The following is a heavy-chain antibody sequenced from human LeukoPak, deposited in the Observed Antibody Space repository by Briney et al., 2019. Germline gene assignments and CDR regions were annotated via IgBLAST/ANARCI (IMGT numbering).Heavy chain of an antibody. CDR1: GGSISSSNW. D-gene: IGHD1-26*01. Sequence: SETLSLTCAVSGGSISSSNWWSWVRQPPGKGLEWIGEIYHSGSTNYNPSLKSRVTISVDKSKNQFSLKLSSVTAADTAVYYCASGGVGATTDAFDIWGQGTMVTVSS. CDR2: IYHSGST. CDR3: ASGGVGATTDAFDI. J-gene: IGHJ3*02. V-gene: IGHV4-4*02.